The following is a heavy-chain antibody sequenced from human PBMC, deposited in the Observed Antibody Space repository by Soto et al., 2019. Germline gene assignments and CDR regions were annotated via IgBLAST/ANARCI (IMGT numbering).Heavy chain of an antibody. CDR3: ARQIYDSDTGPNFQYYFDS. V-gene: IGHV5-10-1*01. J-gene: IGHJ4*02. CDR1: GYSFAGYW. Sequence: LXESLTISGKGSGYSFAGYWITLVRQKPGKGLGWMGRIDPSDSQTYYSPSFRGHVTISVTKSITTVFLQWSSLRASDTAMYYCARQIYDSDTGPNFQYYFDSWGQGTPVTVSS. CDR2: IDPSDSQT. D-gene: IGHD3-22*01.